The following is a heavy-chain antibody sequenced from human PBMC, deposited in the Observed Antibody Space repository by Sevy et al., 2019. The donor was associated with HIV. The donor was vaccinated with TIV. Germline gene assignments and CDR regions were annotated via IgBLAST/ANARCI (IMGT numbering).Heavy chain of an antibody. J-gene: IGHJ3*02. Sequence: GGSLRLSCAASGFTFSSYAMHWVRRAPGKGLEWVAVISYDGSNKYDADSVKGRFTISRDNSKNTQYLQMNSLRAEDTAVYYCARGAGGAFDIWGQGTMVTVSS. CDR3: ARGAGGAFDI. V-gene: IGHV3-30-3*01. CDR1: GFTFSSYA. CDR2: ISYDGSNK.